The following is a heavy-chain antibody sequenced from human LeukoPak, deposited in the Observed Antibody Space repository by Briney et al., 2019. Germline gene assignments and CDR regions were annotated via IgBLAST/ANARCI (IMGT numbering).Heavy chain of an antibody. CDR1: GFTFRSHS. CDR3: VFPYWQDLDH. Sequence: GGSLRLSCAASGFTFRSHSMQWVRQAPGKGLEWVSHISSSGSTIYYADSVKGRFNISRDNAKESLYLQMSSLRDEDTAVYYCVFPYWQDLDHWGQGTLVTVSS. CDR2: ISSSGSTI. D-gene: IGHD2-15*01. V-gene: IGHV3-48*02. J-gene: IGHJ4*02.